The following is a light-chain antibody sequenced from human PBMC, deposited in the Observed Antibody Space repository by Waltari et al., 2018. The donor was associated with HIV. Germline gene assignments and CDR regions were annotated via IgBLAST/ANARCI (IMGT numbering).Light chain of an antibody. CDR1: QSVSSY. V-gene: IGKV3-11*01. Sequence: EIELTQSPATPSMSPGERAIPSCRASQSVSSYLAWYQQKPGQAPRLLIYDASNRATGIPARFSGSGSGTDFTLTISSLEHEDVAVYYCQQRSNWQGLTFGGGTKVEIK. CDR2: DAS. CDR3: QQRSNWQGLT. J-gene: IGKJ4*01.